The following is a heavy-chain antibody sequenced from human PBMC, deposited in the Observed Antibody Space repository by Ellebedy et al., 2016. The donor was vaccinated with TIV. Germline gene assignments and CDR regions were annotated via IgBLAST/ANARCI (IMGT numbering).Heavy chain of an antibody. CDR3: ATSGYSSGRPH. J-gene: IGHJ3*01. Sequence: GESLKISCVVSGFTFSSYSMNWVRQAPGKGLEWVSYISVSSGSINYADSVKGRFTISRDNAKNSLYLQMNSLRAEDTAVYYCATSGYSSGRPHWGQGTMVTVSS. CDR2: ISVSSGSI. CDR1: GFTFSSYS. V-gene: IGHV3-21*01. D-gene: IGHD6-19*01.